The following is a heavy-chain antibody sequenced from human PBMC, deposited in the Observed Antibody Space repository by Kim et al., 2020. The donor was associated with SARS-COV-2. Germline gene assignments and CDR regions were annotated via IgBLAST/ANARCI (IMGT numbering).Heavy chain of an antibody. CDR2: ISSSSSYI. V-gene: IGHV3-21*01. CDR1: GFTFSSYS. CDR3: ARDLVVDETGY. J-gene: IGHJ4*02. Sequence: GGSLRLSCAASGFTFSSYSMNWVRQAPGKGLEWVSSISSSSSYIYYADSVKGRFTISRDNAKNSLYLQMNSLRAEDTAVYYCARDLVVDETGYWGQGTLVTVSS. D-gene: IGHD3-22*01.